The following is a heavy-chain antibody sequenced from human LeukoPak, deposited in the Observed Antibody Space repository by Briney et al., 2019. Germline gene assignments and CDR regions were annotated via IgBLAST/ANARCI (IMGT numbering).Heavy chain of an antibody. CDR3: ARGRQPLVLYNWFDP. V-gene: IGHV1-69*02. Sequence: ASVKVSCTASGGTFSSYTISWVRQAPGQGLEWMGRIIPIVGIANYAQKVQGRVTITADKSTSTAYMELSSLRSEDTAVYYCARGRQPLVLYNWFDPWGQGTLVTVSS. CDR1: GGTFSSYT. J-gene: IGHJ5*02. CDR2: IIPIVGIA. D-gene: IGHD6-13*01.